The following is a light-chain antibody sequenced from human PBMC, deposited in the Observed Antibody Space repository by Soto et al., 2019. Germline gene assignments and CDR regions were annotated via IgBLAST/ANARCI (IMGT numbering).Light chain of an antibody. CDR1: QSVSSN. V-gene: IGKV3D-15*01. Sequence: EIVLTQSPGTLSLSPGERATLSCRASQSVSSNLAWYQQKPGQAPRLLIFGASTRATGIPARFSGSGSETEFTLTISSLQSEDFAVYYCQQRYNWPLTFGGGTKVDIK. CDR3: QQRYNWPLT. CDR2: GAS. J-gene: IGKJ4*01.